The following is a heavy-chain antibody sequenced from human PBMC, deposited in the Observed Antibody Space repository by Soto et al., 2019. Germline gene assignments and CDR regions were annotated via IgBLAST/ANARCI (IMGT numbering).Heavy chain of an antibody. CDR1: GFTFSDYY. Sequence: QVQLVESGGGLVKPGGSLRLSCAASGFTFSDYYMSWIRQAPGKGLEWVSYISSSGSTIYYADSVKGRFNISRDNAKNSLYLQMNSLRADDTAVYYCARGLKYRERGYSGYACCYYYMDVWGKGPTVTGSS. J-gene: IGHJ6*03. CDR2: ISSSGSTI. CDR3: ARGLKYRERGYSGYACCYYYMDV. D-gene: IGHD5-12*01. V-gene: IGHV3-11*01.